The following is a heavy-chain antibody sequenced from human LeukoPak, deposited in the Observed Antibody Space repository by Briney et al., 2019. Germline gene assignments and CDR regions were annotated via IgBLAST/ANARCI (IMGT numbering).Heavy chain of an antibody. D-gene: IGHD2-15*01. V-gene: IGHV3-21*04. J-gene: IGHJ4*02. CDR1: GFTFSSYS. Sequence: GGSLRLSCAASGFTFSSYSINWVRQAPGKGLEWVSSISSSSSYIYYADSVKGRFTISRDNAKNSLYLQMNSLRAEDTAVCYCAREGVHCSGRSCLKAYWGQGTQVTVSS. CDR2: ISSSSSYI. CDR3: AREGVHCSGRSCLKAY.